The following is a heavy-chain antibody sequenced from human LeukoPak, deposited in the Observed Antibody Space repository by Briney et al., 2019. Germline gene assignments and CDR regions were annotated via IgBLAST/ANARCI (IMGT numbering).Heavy chain of an antibody. D-gene: IGHD5-18*01. V-gene: IGHV4-39*01. J-gene: IGHJ2*01. CDR3: ARRHGDTAMVPYWYFDL. Sequence: PSETLSLTCAVYGGSFSGYYWGWIRQPPGKGLEWIGSIYYSGSTYYNPSLKSRVTISVDTSKNQFSLKLSSVTAADTAVYYCARRHGDTAMVPYWYFDLWGRGTLVTVSS. CDR2: IYYSGST. CDR1: GGSFSGYY.